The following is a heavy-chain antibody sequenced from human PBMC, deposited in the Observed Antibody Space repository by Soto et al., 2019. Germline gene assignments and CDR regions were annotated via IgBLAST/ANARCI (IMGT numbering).Heavy chain of an antibody. Sequence: ASVKVSCKASGYTFTGYYMHWVRQAPGQGLEWMGWINPNSGGTNYAQKFQGRVTMTRDTSISTAYMELSRLRSDDTAVYYCAREASAVTEYYFDYWGQGTMVTVYS. CDR2: INPNSGGT. CDR3: AREASAVTEYYFDY. CDR1: GYTFTGYY. D-gene: IGHD4-17*01. V-gene: IGHV1-2*02. J-gene: IGHJ4*02.